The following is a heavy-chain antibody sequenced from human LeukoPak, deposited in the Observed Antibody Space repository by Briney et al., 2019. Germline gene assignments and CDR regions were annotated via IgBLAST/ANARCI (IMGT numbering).Heavy chain of an antibody. CDR3: ARDRPAPGDYYYGMDV. CDR2: IYSGGST. D-gene: IGHD6-6*01. Sequence: PGGSLRLSCAASGFTVSSNYMSWVRQAPGKGLEWVSVIYSGGSTYYADSVKGRFTISRDNSKNTLYLQMNSLRAEDTAVYYCARDRPAPGDYYYGMDVWGQGTTVTVSS. CDR1: GFTVSSNY. J-gene: IGHJ6*02. V-gene: IGHV3-53*01.